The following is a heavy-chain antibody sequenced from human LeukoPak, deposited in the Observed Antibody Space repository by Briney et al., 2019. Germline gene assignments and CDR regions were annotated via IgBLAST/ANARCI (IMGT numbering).Heavy chain of an antibody. CDR1: GFTFSSYA. CDR2: ISGSGGST. D-gene: IGHD3-10*01. V-gene: IGHV3-23*01. Sequence: GGSLRLSCAASGFTFSSYAMSWVRQAPGKGLEWVSAISGSGGSTYYADSVKGRFTISRDNSKTTLYLQMNSLRAEDTAVYYCAKYDGSGSYYYYYYGMDVWGQGTTVTVSS. J-gene: IGHJ6*02. CDR3: AKYDGSGSYYYYYYGMDV.